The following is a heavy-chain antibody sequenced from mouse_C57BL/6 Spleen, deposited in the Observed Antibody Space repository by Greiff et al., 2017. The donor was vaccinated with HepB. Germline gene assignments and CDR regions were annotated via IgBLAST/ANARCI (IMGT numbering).Heavy chain of an antibody. CDR1: GFTFTDYY. V-gene: IGHV7-3*01. CDR2: IRNKANGYTT. J-gene: IGHJ1*03. Sequence: EVHLVESGGGLVQPGGSLRLSCAASGFTFTDYYMSWVRQPPGKALEWLGFIRNKANGYTTEYSASVKGRFTISRDNSQSILYLQMNALRAEDSATYYCARSGGSSWYFDVWGTGTTVTVSS. D-gene: IGHD1-1*01. CDR3: ARSGGSSWYFDV.